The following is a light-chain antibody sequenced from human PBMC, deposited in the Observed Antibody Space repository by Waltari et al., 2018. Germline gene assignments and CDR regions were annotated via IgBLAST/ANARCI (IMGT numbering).Light chain of an antibody. Sequence: AIQMTQSPSSLSASVGYTVTITCQASQGIGNTLNCSQQKPGKAPKLLIYPTSPLQSGIPSRFSASGSGKDFTLTISSLQPEDFATYYCQQGYSYPPWTCGQGTKVEIK. J-gene: IGKJ1*01. V-gene: IGKV1-6*01. CDR1: QGIGNT. CDR3: QQGYSYPPWT. CDR2: PTS.